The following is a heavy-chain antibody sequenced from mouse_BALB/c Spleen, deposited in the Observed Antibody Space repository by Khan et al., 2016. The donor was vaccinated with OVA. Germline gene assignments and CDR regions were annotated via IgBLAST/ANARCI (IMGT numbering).Heavy chain of an antibody. D-gene: IGHD2-12*01. Sequence: EVELVESGGGLVQPGGSLKLSCAASGFTFSSYGMSWVRQTPDKRLALVATIHSNGGSTYHPDSVKGRFTIPRDNAKNTRYLQMSSLKSGDTAMYNSARKARTINWGQGTTLTVSA. J-gene: IGHJ2*01. CDR1: GFTFSSYG. CDR2: IHSNGGST. CDR3: ARKARTIN. V-gene: IGHV5-6-3*01.